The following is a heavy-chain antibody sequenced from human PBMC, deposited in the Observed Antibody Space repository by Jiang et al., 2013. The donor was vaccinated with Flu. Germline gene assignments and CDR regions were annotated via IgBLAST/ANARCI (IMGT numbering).Heavy chain of an antibody. D-gene: IGHD5-18*01. V-gene: IGHV4-31*03. J-gene: IGHJ4*02. CDR2: IYYSGST. CDR1: GGSISSGGYY. CDR3: AGYVGYSYGSLEGLFDY. Sequence: GLVKPSQTLSLTCTVSGGSISSGGYYWSWIRQHPGKGLEWIGYIYYSGSTYYNPSLKSRVTISVDTSKNQFSLKLSSVTAADTAVYYCAGYVGYSYGSLEGLFDYWGQGTLVTVSS.